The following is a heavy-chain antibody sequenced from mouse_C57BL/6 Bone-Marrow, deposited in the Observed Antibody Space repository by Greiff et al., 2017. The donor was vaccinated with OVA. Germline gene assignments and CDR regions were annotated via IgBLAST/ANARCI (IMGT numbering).Heavy chain of an antibody. D-gene: IGHD4-1*02. CDR3: ASQAPTGSIWFAY. J-gene: IGHJ3*01. Sequence: QVQLKESGPGLVAPSQSLSITCTVSGFSLPSYGVDWVRQSPGKGLEWLGVIWGVGSTNYNSALKSRLSISKDNSKSQVFLKMNSLQTDDTAMYYCASQAPTGSIWFAYWGQGTLVTVSA. V-gene: IGHV2-6*01. CDR1: GFSLPSYG. CDR2: IWGVGST.